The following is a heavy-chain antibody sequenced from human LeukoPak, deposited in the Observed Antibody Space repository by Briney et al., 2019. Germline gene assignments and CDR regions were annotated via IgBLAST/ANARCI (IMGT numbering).Heavy chain of an antibody. J-gene: IGHJ4*02. Sequence: PGGSLRLSCAASGFTFSSYAMSWVRQAPGTGLEWVSAISGSSGSTYYADSVKGRFTISRDNSKNTLYLQMNSLRAEDTAVYYCAKDRARYGSSWSHFDYWGQGTLVTVSS. CDR1: GFTFSSYA. D-gene: IGHD6-13*01. CDR3: AKDRARYGSSWSHFDY. CDR2: ISGSSGST. V-gene: IGHV3-23*01.